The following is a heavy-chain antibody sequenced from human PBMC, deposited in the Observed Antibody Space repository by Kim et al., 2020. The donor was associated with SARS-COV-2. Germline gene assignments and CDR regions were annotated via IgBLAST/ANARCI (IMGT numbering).Heavy chain of an antibody. CDR3: AKMLRNSWFSDS. CDR2: ITANGNIV. J-gene: IGHJ4*02. V-gene: IGHV3-21*01. Sequence: GGSLRLSCVASGFTLSDYNMNWVRQAPGKGLEWVSSITANGNIVKYADSVKGRFTISRDNAENSLFLQMSSLRDDDSAVYYCAKMLRNSWFSDSWGQGTLITVSS. D-gene: IGHD6-13*01. CDR1: GFTLSDYN.